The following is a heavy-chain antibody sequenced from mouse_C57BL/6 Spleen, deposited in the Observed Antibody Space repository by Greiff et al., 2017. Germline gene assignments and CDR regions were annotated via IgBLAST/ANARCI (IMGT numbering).Heavy chain of an antibody. CDR1: GFSLTSYG. J-gene: IGHJ2*01. Sequence: QVQLKESGPGLVQPSQSLSITCTVSGFSLTSYGVHWVRQSPGKGLEWLGVIWSGGSTDYNAACISRLSISKDNSKSQVFFKMNSLQADDTAIYYCAREEDLGRVDYWGQGTTLTVSS. D-gene: IGHD4-1*01. V-gene: IGHV2-2*01. CDR3: AREEDLGRVDY. CDR2: IWSGGST.